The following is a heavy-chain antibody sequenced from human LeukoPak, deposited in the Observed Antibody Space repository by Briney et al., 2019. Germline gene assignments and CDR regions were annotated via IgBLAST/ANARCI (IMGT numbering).Heavy chain of an antibody. CDR1: GFAFSDYS. V-gene: IGHV3-48*02. Sequence: GGSLRLSCAASGFAFSDYSMNWVRQAPGKGLEWVSYISSSDNTIHYADSVKGRFTISRDNAKYSLYLEMNSLRDEDTAVYYCARVHRGYSYGRLDYWGQGTLVTVSS. J-gene: IGHJ4*02. CDR2: ISSSDNTI. D-gene: IGHD5-18*01. CDR3: ARVHRGYSYGRLDY.